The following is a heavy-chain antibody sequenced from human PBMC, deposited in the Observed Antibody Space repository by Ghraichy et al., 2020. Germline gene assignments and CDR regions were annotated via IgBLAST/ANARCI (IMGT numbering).Heavy chain of an antibody. Sequence: GGSLRLSCAASGFTLSPYGIHWVRQAPGKGLEWVASISFDGSNRKHADSVKGRFTISRDNSKNTLWLQMSSLGAEDTAIYYCTRDLQGSCNSTSVTCYGMDVWGHGAAVTVSS. D-gene: IGHD2-2*01. J-gene: IGHJ6*02. CDR1: GFTLSPYG. V-gene: IGHV3-30*03. CDR2: ISFDGSNR. CDR3: TRDLQGSCNSTSVTCYGMDV.